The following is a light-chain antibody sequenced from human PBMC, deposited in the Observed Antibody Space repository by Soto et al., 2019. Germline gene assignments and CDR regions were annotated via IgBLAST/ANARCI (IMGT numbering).Light chain of an antibody. CDR1: SSNIGSNT. CDR3: APWDDSLNGPV. Sequence: QSVLTQPPSASGTPGQRVTISCSGSSSNIGSNTVNWYQHLPGTAPKLLIYSNNQRPSGVPDRFSGSKSGPSASLAISGLQSEDEADYYCAPWDDSLNGPVFGGGTKLTVL. V-gene: IGLV1-44*01. CDR2: SNN. J-gene: IGLJ3*02.